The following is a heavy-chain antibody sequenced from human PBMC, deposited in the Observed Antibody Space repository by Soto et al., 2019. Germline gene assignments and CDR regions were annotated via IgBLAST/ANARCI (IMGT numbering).Heavy chain of an antibody. CDR2: IYYSGST. V-gene: IGHV4-59*08. J-gene: IGHJ4*02. CDR3: ARQHDYGDLIPFDY. Sequence: PSETLSLTCTVSGGSISRYYWSWIRQPPGKGLEWIGYIYYSGSTNYNPSLKSRVTISVDTSKNQFSLKLSSVTAADTAVYYCARQHDYGDLIPFDYWGQGTLVTVSS. D-gene: IGHD4-17*01. CDR1: GGSISRYY.